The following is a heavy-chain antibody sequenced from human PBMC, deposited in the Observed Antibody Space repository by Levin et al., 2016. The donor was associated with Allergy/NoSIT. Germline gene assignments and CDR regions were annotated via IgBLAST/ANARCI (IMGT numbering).Heavy chain of an antibody. CDR2: INSDGSNT. J-gene: IGHJ3*02. Sequence: WIRQPPGKGLVWVPRINSDGSNTNYADSVKGRFTISRDYAKNTLYLQMNSLRAEDTAVYYCARGRGILTGYVFDIWGQGTMVTVSS. D-gene: IGHD3-9*01. CDR3: ARGRGILTGYVFDI. V-gene: IGHV3-74*01.